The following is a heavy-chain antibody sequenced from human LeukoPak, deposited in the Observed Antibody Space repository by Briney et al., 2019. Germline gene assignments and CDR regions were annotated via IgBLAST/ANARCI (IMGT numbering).Heavy chain of an antibody. CDR2: IRFDGNDE. Sequence: PGGSLRLSCAASGFTFSSYGMHCVRRAPGKGLEWVAYIRFDGNDEHYEDSVKGRFTISRDNSKNTLYLQMSSLRAEDTAVYYCTGGGGYCSGGRCDGHYSMDVWGQGTTVTVSS. J-gene: IGHJ6*02. CDR3: TGGGGYCSGGRCDGHYSMDV. CDR1: GFTFSSYG. V-gene: IGHV3-30*02. D-gene: IGHD2-15*01.